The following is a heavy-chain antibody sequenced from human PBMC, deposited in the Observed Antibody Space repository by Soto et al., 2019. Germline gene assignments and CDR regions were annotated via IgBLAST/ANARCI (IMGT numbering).Heavy chain of an antibody. Sequence: ASVKFSCKTSGYTFTDYYTDWVRQAPGQGLEWMGWMNPKSGGAYFAQKFQGRVTLTRDTSIGTAYIEVNSLTSDDTAVYFCTRENIENSDGLYDAFDIWGQGTKVTVSS. CDR2: MNPKSGGA. CDR3: TRENIENSDGLYDAFDI. CDR1: GYTFTDYY. J-gene: IGHJ3*02. D-gene: IGHD5-18*01. V-gene: IGHV1-2*02.